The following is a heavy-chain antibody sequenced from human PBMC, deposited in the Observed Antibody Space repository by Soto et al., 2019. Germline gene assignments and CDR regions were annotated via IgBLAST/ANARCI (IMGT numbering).Heavy chain of an antibody. J-gene: IGHJ4*02. Sequence: QVQLVQSGAEVKKPGASVKVSCKASGYTFTSYGISWVRQAPGQGLEWMGWISAYNGNTRYAQQLQRRLTITTDTSTSTAYMALRSLRSDDTAVYSCASEPNYCDYCGQGSIVTVSS. CDR1: GYTFTSYG. CDR2: ISAYNGNT. CDR3: ASEPNYCDY. V-gene: IGHV1-18*01.